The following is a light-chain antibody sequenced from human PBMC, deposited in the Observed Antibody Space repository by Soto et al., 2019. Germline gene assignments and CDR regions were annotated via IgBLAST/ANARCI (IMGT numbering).Light chain of an antibody. V-gene: IGKV1-39*01. Sequence: DIQMTQSPSSLSASVGDRVTITCRASQSISNYLNWYQQKPGKAPKLLIYAASSMQSGVPSRFSGSGSETDFTLTISSLQPDDSATYYCRQSFSPLWTFGQVTKVEV. CDR3: RQSFSPLWT. CDR1: QSISNY. J-gene: IGKJ1*01. CDR2: AAS.